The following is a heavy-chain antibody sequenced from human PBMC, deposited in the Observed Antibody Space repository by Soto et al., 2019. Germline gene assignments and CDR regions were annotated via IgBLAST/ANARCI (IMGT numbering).Heavy chain of an antibody. CDR3: ARSRGTFPHRSNLNYCDS. CDR1: GDSISNGDNY. Sequence: QGQLQESGPGLVKPSQTLSLTCTVSGDSISNGDNYWTWIRQLPGKGLEWIGYIYYTGSTNYNPSLKTRLSLSVYTSTNQFFLNLTSVTAAYTAVYFCARSRGTFPHRSNLNYCDSWCQGNVVSVAS. J-gene: IGHJ4*02. V-gene: IGHV4-31*02. D-gene: IGHD3-16*01. CDR2: IYYTGST.